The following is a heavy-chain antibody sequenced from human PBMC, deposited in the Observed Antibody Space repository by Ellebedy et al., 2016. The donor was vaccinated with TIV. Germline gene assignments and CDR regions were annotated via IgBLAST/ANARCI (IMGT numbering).Heavy chain of an antibody. Sequence: AASVKVSCKASGSTFSSYTVNWVRQPPGQGLEWMGGITPLFGTTNYAQQFQGRLSMTADESTRPVYMELDSLRSEDTAVYYCTRNPGWFDPWGQGTLVTVSS. J-gene: IGHJ5*02. V-gene: IGHV1-69*13. CDR1: GSTFSSYT. CDR3: TRNPGWFDP. CDR2: ITPLFGTT.